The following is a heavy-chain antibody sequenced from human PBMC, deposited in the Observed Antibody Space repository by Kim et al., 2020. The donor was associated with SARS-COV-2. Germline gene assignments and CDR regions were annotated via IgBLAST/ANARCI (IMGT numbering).Heavy chain of an antibody. D-gene: IGHD1-26*01. Sequence: ADSVKGRFTISRDNSKNTLYLQMNSRRAEDTAVYYCARDLSGSSSWFDPWGQGTLVTVSS. CDR3: ARDLSGSSSWFDP. V-gene: IGHV3-33*01. J-gene: IGHJ5*02.